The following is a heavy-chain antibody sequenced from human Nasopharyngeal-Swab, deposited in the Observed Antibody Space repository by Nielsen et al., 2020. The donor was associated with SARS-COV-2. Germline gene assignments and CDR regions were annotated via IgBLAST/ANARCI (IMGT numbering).Heavy chain of an antibody. Sequence: SETLSLTCTVSGGSISSSSYYWGWIRQPPGKGLEWIGSIYYSGSTYYNPSLKSRGTIPVDTSKNQFSLKLNSVTAADTAVYYCARGVYSGSLNFDYWGQGTMVTVSS. CDR1: GGSISSSSYY. D-gene: IGHD1-26*01. CDR2: IYYSGST. CDR3: ARGVYSGSLNFDY. V-gene: IGHV4-39*07. J-gene: IGHJ4*02.